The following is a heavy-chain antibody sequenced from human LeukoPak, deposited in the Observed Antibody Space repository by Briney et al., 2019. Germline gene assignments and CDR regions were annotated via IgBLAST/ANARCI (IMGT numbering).Heavy chain of an antibody. CDR1: GYTSTTYG. CDR2: ISAYSGHT. D-gene: IGHD6-13*01. CDR3: ARASVVAAGTRYFLH. Sequence: ASVKVSCKASGYTSTTYGISWVRQAPGQGLEWMGWISAYSGHTNYAQKFQGRVTMTTDTSTSTAYMELGSLRSDDTAVYYCARASVVAAGTRYFLHWGQGTLVTVSS. V-gene: IGHV1-18*01. J-gene: IGHJ1*01.